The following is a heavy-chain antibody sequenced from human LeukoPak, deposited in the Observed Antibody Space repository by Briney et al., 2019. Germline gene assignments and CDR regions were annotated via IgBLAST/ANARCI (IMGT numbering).Heavy chain of an antibody. D-gene: IGHD6-19*01. CDR2: IWYDGSNK. J-gene: IGHJ4*02. CDR1: GFTFSSYG. CDR3: ARDLVGLAPDY. V-gene: IGHV3-33*01. Sequence: PGGSLRLSCAASGFTFSSYGMHWVRQAPGKGLEWVAVIWYDGSNKYYADSVKGRFTISRDSSKNTLYLQMNSLRAEDTAVYYCARDLVGLAPDYWGQGTLVTVSS.